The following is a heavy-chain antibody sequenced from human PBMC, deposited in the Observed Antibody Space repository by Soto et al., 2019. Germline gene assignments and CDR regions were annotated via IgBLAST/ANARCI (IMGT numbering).Heavy chain of an antibody. CDR1: GYTFNTNY. Sequence: QVQLVQSGAEVKKPGASVKVSCKASGYTFNTNYMHWVRQAPGQGLEWMGIINPSGGSTSYAQKCQGRVTMTRDTSTSTVYLELSSLRSEDTAVYYCAGGNDAFDIWGQGTMVTVSS. D-gene: IGHD3-16*01. J-gene: IGHJ3*02. CDR3: AGGNDAFDI. CDR2: INPSGGST. V-gene: IGHV1-46*02.